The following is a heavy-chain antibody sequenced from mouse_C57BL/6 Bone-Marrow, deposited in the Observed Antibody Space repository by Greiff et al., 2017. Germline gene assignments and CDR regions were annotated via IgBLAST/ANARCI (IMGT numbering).Heavy chain of an antibody. Sequence: DVMLVESGGGLVKPGGSLKLSCAASGFTFSSYTMSWVRQTPEKRLEWVATISGGGGNTYYPDSVKGRFTISRDNAKNTLYLQMSSLRSEDTALYYCARGGTGPAWFAYWGQGTLVTVSA. CDR1: GFTFSSYT. D-gene: IGHD3-3*01. V-gene: IGHV5-9*01. CDR2: ISGGGGNT. J-gene: IGHJ3*01. CDR3: ARGGTGPAWFAY.